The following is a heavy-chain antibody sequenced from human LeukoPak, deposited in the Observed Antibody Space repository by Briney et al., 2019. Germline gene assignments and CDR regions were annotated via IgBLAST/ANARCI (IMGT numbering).Heavy chain of an antibody. J-gene: IGHJ4*02. D-gene: IGHD3-10*01. CDR3: ARVTRRRTTGETFGRYLDY. CDR1: GGSISSSSYY. V-gene: IGHV4-39*07. Sequence: PSETLSLTCTVSGGSISSSSYYWGWIRQPPGKGLEWIGSIYYSGSTYYNPSLQSRVTMLVDTSKKQFSLHLSSATAADTAVYYCARVTRRRTTGETFGRYLDYWGQGTLLTVSS. CDR2: IYYSGST.